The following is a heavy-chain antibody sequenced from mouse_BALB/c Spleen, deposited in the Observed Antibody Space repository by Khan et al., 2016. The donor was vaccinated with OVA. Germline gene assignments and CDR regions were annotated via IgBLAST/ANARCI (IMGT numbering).Heavy chain of an antibody. Sequence: VQLQQSGTELVRPGASVRMSCTASGFNIKDYCINWVKQRPDQGLEWIGWIDPENGNTIYDAKFQGKASITADTSSNTAYLQLSSLTSEDSAVYSCPSYILLYFDYWGQGTTLTVSS. V-gene: IGHV14-1*02. D-gene: IGHD1-3*01. CDR3: PSYILLYFDY. J-gene: IGHJ2*01. CDR1: GFNIKDYC. CDR2: IDPENGNT.